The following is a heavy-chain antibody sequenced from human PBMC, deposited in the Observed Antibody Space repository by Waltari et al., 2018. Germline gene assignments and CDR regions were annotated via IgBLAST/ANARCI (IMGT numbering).Heavy chain of an antibody. Sequence: QVQLVQSGAEVKKPGSSVKVSCKASGGTFSSYAISWVRQAPGQGLEWMGGIIPIFGTANYEQKFQGRVTITTDESTSTAYMELSSLRSEDTAVYYCAREEGGDGDYYYYYGMDVWGQGTTVTVSS. CDR2: IIPIFGTA. V-gene: IGHV1-69*05. J-gene: IGHJ6*02. CDR3: AREEGGDGDYYYYYGMDV. CDR1: GGTFSSYA. D-gene: IGHD4-17*01.